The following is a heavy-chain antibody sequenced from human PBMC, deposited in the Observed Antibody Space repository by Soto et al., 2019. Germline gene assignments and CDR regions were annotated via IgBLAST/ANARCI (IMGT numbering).Heavy chain of an antibody. CDR1: GYTFTVYY. D-gene: IGHD1-26*01. V-gene: IGHV1-2*02. Sequence: QVQLVQSGAEVKKPGASVNVSCKASGYTFTVYYMHWVRQAPGQGLEWMGWINPKSGCTMYPQKFQGRVTMTWDTSISTAYMALARLRSDDMAVYYCARDLAKGGGSAGFDYWGQGTLVTVSS. CDR3: ARDLAKGGGSAGFDY. J-gene: IGHJ4*02. CDR2: INPKSGCT.